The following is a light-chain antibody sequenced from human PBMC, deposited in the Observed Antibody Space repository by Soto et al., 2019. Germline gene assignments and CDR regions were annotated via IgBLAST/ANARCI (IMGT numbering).Light chain of an antibody. CDR1: SGHSSFI. CDR2: LEGSGTY. J-gene: IGLJ3*02. Sequence: QPLLTQSSSASSSLGSSVNLTCTLSSGHSSFIIAWHQQQPGKAPRYWMKLEGSGTYNKGSGVPDRFSGSSSGADRYLTISNLQSEDEADYYCETWDSNTRVFGGGTKVTVL. V-gene: IGLV4-60*03. CDR3: ETWDSNTRV.